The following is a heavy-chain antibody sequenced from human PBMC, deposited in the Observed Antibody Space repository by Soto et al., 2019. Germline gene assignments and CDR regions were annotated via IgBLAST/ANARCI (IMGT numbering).Heavy chain of an antibody. CDR2: ISSSSSTI. CDR3: ARVPSPGCSSTSCYVDLSHYYMDV. V-gene: IGHV3-48*01. D-gene: IGHD2-2*01. Sequence: GGSLRLSCAASGFTFSSYSMNWVRQAPGKGLEWVSYISSSSSTIYYADSVKGRFTISRDNAKNSLYLQMNSLRAEDTAVYYCARVPSPGCSSTSCYVDLSHYYMDVWGKGTTVTVSS. CDR1: GFTFSSYS. J-gene: IGHJ6*03.